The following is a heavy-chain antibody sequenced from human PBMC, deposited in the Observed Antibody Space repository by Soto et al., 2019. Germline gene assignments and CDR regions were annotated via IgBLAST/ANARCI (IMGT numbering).Heavy chain of an antibody. Sequence: ASVKVSCKASGYTLNSYGISWVRQAPGQGLEWMGWISVYNGNTNYAQKVQGRVTMTTDTSTSTAYMELRSLRPDDTAVYYCARDGRNGGYLDYRAQGTAVPVSS. J-gene: IGHJ4*02. D-gene: IGHD2-8*01. CDR2: ISVYNGNT. CDR1: GYTLNSYG. CDR3: ARDGRNGGYLDY. V-gene: IGHV1-18*01.